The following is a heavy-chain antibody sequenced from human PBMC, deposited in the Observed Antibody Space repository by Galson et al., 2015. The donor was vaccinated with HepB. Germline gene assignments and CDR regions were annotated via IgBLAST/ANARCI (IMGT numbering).Heavy chain of an antibody. CDR2: IIPIFGTA. CDR1: GGTFSSCA. Sequence: SVKVSCKASGGTFSSCAISWVRQAPGQGLEWMGGIIPIFGTANYAQKFQGRVTITADESTSTAYMELSSLRSEDTAVYYCARALSDTYYYGSGSSLYYYGMDVWGQGTTVTVSS. D-gene: IGHD3-10*01. J-gene: IGHJ6*02. CDR3: ARALSDTYYYGSGSSLYYYGMDV. V-gene: IGHV1-69*13.